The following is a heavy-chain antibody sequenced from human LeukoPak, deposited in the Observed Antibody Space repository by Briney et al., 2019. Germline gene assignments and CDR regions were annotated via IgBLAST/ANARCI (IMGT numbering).Heavy chain of an antibody. CDR3: ARDRGEWLLPSYYFDY. Sequence: SETLSLTCAVYGGSFSGYHWGWIRQPPGKGLEWIGSIHIGGSTYYNPSFKSRVTISVDTSKNQFSLKLSSVTAADTAVYYCARDRGEWLLPSYYFDYWGQGTLVTVSS. J-gene: IGHJ4*02. CDR1: GGSFSGYH. D-gene: IGHD3-22*01. V-gene: IGHV4-34*01. CDR2: IHIGGST.